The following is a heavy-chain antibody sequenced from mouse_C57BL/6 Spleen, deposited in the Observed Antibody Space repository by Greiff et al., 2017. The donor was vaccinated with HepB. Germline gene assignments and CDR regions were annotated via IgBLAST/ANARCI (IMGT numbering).Heavy chain of an antibody. J-gene: IGHJ3*01. V-gene: IGHV5-4*01. CDR1: GFTFSSYA. Sequence: EVQRVESGGGLVKPGGSLKLSCAASGFTFSSYAMSWVRQTPEKRLEWVATISDGGSYTYYPDNVKGRFTISRDNAKNNLYLQMSHLKSEDTAMYYCAREGDYYGSSYHFFAYWGQGTLVTVSA. CDR3: AREGDYYGSSYHFFAY. CDR2: ISDGGSYT. D-gene: IGHD1-1*01.